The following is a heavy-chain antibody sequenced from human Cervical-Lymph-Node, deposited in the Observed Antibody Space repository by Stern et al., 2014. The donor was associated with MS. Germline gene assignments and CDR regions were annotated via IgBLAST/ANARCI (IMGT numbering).Heavy chain of an antibody. V-gene: IGHV4-59*01. CDR2: IYYSGST. CDR1: GGSISSYY. J-gene: IGHJ5*02. Sequence: QLQLQESGPGLVKPSETLSLTCTVSGGSISSYYWSWIRQPPGKGLEWIGYIYYSGSTTYNPSLKSRVTISVDTSKNQFSLKLSSVTAADTAVYYCARGAGWFDPWGQGTLVTVSS. CDR3: ARGAGWFDP.